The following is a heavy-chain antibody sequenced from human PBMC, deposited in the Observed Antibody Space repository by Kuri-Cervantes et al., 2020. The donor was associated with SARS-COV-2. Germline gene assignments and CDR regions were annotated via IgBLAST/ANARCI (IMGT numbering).Heavy chain of an antibody. Sequence: GGSLRLSCAASEFTFTTYGLHWVRQAPGKGLEWVAVISYDGSNKYYADSVKGRFTISRDNSKNTLYLQMNSLRAEDTAVYYCARAFGGSYFNWFDPWGQGTLVTVSS. J-gene: IGHJ5*02. D-gene: IGHD1-26*01. CDR2: ISYDGSNK. CDR3: ARAFGGSYFNWFDP. CDR1: EFTFTTYG. V-gene: IGHV3-30*04.